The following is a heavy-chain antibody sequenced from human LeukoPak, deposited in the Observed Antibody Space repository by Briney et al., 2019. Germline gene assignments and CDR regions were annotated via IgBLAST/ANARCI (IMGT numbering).Heavy chain of an antibody. D-gene: IGHD4-17*01. CDR3: TTTTVTTC. CDR2: IRSKANSYAT. V-gene: IGHV3-73*01. J-gene: IGHJ4*02. CDR1: GFTFSNYR. Sequence: GGSLRLSCAASGFTFSNYRMHWVRQASGKGLEWVGRIRSKANSYATAYAASVKGRFTISRDDSKNTAYLQMNSLKTEDTAVYYCTTTTVTTCWGQGTLVTVSS.